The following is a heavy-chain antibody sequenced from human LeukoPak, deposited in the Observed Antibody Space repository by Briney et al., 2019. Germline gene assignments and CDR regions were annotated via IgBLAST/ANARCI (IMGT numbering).Heavy chain of an antibody. CDR2: ISTSGRT. Sequence: ASETLSLTCTVSGASISSPTYYWTWIRQPAGKGLEWIGRISTSGRTDYNRSLKSRVTISLDRSSNQFSLKLNSVTAADTALYYCASHRIALLRGVMTEMLDSWGQGTLVSVSS. CDR1: GASISSPTYY. CDR3: ASHRIALLRGVMTEMLDS. V-gene: IGHV4-61*02. D-gene: IGHD3-10*01. J-gene: IGHJ5*01.